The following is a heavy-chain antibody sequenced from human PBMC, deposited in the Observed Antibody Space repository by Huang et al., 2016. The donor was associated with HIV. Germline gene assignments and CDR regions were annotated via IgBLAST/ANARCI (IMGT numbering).Heavy chain of an antibody. CDR1: GFTFSSYS. CDR3: ASLVVPAAISADY. V-gene: IGHV3-48*01. CDR2: ISSSSSTI. J-gene: IGHJ4*02. Sequence: EVQLVESGGDLVQPGGSLRLSCAASGFTFSSYSMNWVRQAPGKGLEWVSYISSSSSTIYYADSVKGRFTISRDNAKNSLYLQMNSLRAEDTAVYYCASLVVPAAISADYWGQGTLVTVSS. D-gene: IGHD2-2*01.